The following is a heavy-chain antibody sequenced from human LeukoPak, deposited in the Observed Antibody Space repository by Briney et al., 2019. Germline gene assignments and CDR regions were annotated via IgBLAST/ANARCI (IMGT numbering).Heavy chain of an antibody. CDR3: ARDIRGLAAAGNWFDP. J-gene: IGHJ5*02. Sequence: SQTLSLTCTVSGGSISSGSYYWSWIRQPAGKGLEWIGRIYTSGSTNYNPFLKSRVTISVDTSKNQFSLKLSSVTAADTAVYYCARDIRGLAAAGNWFDPWGQGTLVTVSS. CDR2: IYTSGST. D-gene: IGHD6-13*01. V-gene: IGHV4-61*02. CDR1: GGSISSGSYY.